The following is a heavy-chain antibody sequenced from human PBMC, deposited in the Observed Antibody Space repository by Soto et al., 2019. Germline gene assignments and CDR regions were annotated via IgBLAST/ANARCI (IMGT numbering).Heavy chain of an antibody. J-gene: IGHJ4*02. CDR1: GYTFTSYG. CDR2: ISAYNGNT. D-gene: IGHD3-16*02. V-gene: IGHV1-18*01. Sequence: ASVKVSCKASGYTFTSYGISWVRQAPGQGLEWMGWISAYNGNTNYAQKFQGRGTITADESTSTAYMELSSLRSEDTAVYYCARVGDVLERDQYYDYVWGSYRFDYWGQGTLVTVSS. CDR3: ARVGDVLERDQYYDYVWGSYRFDY.